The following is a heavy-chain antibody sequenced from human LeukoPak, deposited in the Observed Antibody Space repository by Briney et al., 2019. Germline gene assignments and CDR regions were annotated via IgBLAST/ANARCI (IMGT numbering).Heavy chain of an antibody. CDR1: GYTFIAYY. D-gene: IGHD1-26*01. CDR2: LNLSSGGT. Sequence: GASVKVSCKASGYTFIAYYMNWVRQAPGQGLGWMGWLNLSSGGTNYAQKFQGRVTMTRDTSISTAYMELGRLRSDDTAVYYCASSREPNSGSYSAPPEFDYWGQGTLVTVSS. CDR3: ASSREPNSGSYSAPPEFDY. V-gene: IGHV1-2*02. J-gene: IGHJ4*02.